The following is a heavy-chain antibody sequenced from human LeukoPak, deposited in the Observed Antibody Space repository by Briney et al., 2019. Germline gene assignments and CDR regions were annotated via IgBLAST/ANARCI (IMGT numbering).Heavy chain of an antibody. Sequence: PSETLYLTCAVYGCCFSGNYWSWIRQPPGKGLEWIGEINHSGSTNYNPSLKSRVTISVDTSKNQFSLKLSSVTAADTAVYYGARGGQWLAHNWFDPWGQGTLVTVSS. CDR1: GCCFSGNY. CDR3: ARGGQWLAHNWFDP. V-gene: IGHV4-34*01. CDR2: INHSGST. J-gene: IGHJ5*02. D-gene: IGHD6-19*01.